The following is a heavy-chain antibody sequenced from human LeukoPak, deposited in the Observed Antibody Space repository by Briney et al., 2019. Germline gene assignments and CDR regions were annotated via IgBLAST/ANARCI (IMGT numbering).Heavy chain of an antibody. Sequence: GTSLRLSCAASGFSVSKSVMYWLRQAPGMGLEWVAATSYEGNGTFYAGSVKGRFTMSRDNSNNMVYLQMNSLRHEDTALYHCASEVEALLDHWGQGTLVTVSS. CDR3: ASEVEALLDH. CDR1: GFSVSKSV. V-gene: IGHV3-30*03. D-gene: IGHD2-15*01. CDR2: TSYEGNGT. J-gene: IGHJ4*02.